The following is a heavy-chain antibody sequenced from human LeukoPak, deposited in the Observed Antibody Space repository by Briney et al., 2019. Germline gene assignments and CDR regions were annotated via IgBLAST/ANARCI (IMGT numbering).Heavy chain of an antibody. CDR3: AKSNGYGLVDI. V-gene: IGHV4-39*07. CDR2: IFYSGGT. CDR1: GGSINTPNYY. J-gene: IGHJ3*02. D-gene: IGHD3-10*01. Sequence: SETLSLTCTVSGGSINTPNYYWGWIRQTPGKGLEWIGNIFYSGGTYYSPSLTSRVTISLDTSRNQFSLKLNSVTAADTAVYYCAKSNGYGLVDIWGQGQWSPSLQ.